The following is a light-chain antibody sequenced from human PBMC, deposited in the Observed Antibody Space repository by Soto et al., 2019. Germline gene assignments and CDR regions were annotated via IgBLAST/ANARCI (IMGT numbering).Light chain of an antibody. Sequence: EIVLTQSPGTLSLSPGEVATLSCRASQSVSSVYLAWYQQKPGQAPRLLIYIASTRAAGIPDRFSGSGSGTDFTLTISSLEPEDCAVYYCQQYSSSLYTFGQGTKLEIK. CDR2: IAS. CDR3: QQYSSSLYT. CDR1: QSVSSVY. J-gene: IGKJ2*01. V-gene: IGKV3-20*01.